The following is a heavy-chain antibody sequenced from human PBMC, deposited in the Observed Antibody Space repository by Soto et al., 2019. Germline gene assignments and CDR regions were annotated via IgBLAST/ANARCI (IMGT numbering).Heavy chain of an antibody. D-gene: IGHD5-12*01. Sequence: GGSLRLSCAASGFSVSSNSMSWVRQAPGKGLEWVSVIHSDVTTYYADSVKGRFIISRDNSKDTLYLQMNRLRAEDTAVYYCARELSGSWYNWFDPWGQGTLVTVSS. CDR3: ARELSGSWYNWFDP. CDR1: GFSVSSNS. CDR2: IHSDVTT. V-gene: IGHV3-53*01. J-gene: IGHJ5*02.